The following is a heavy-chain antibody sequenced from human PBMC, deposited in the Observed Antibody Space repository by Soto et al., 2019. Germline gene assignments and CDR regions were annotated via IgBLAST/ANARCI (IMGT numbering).Heavy chain of an antibody. V-gene: IGHV3-7*01. CDR1: GFSFSGYY. CDR2: IKPDGSVG. D-gene: IGHD2-2*01. CDR3: ARDGPAVMVDFDY. J-gene: IGHJ4*02. Sequence: EVQLVQSGGGLVQPGGSLRLSCAASGFSFSGYYMYWLRQAPGKGLEWVAHIKPDGSVGSSLDSVMGRFAVSRDNAKNSLYLQMNSLRAEDTAVYYCARDGPAVMVDFDYWGQGSLVTVSS.